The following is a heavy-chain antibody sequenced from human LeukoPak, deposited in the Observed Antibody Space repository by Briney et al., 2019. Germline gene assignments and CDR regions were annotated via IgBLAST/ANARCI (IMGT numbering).Heavy chain of an antibody. CDR2: ISYDGSNK. CDR3: AKEDVVVITIRYFQH. CDR1: GFTFSKND. J-gene: IGHJ1*01. Sequence: PGGSLRLSCTASGFTFSKNDMHWVRQARGKGLEWVAVISYDGSNKYYADSVKGRFTISRDNSKNTLYLQMNSLRTEDTAIYYCAKEDVVVITIRYFQHWGQGTLVTVSS. D-gene: IGHD3-22*01. V-gene: IGHV3-30*18.